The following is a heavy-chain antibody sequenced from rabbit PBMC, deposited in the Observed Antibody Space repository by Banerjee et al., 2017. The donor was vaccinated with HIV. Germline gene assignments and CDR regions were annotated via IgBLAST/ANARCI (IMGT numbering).Heavy chain of an antibody. CDR2: IYTSSGST. CDR3: ARDLAGVIGWNFGL. J-gene: IGHJ6*01. CDR1: GIDFDNYYF. V-gene: IGHV1S43*01. Sequence: QQQLEESGGGLVKPGGTLTLTCKASGIDFDNYYFMCWVRQAPGKGLQLIACIYTSSGSTWYASWVNGRFTISRSTSLNTVDLKMTSLTAADTATYFCARDLAGVIGWNFGLWGPGTLVTVS. D-gene: IGHD4-1*01.